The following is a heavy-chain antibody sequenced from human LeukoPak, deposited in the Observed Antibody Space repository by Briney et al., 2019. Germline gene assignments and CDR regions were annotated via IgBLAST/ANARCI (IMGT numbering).Heavy chain of an antibody. CDR2: ISSSDSNT. CDR3: ARGWLQFFDS. D-gene: IGHD5-24*01. CDR1: GFTFNDYY. V-gene: IGHV3-11*05. Sequence: PGGSLRLSCAASGFTFNDYYVNWIRQAPEKGLEWVSYISSSDSNTNYADSVKGRFTISRDNAKNSLFLQMNSLRAEDTAVYYCARGWLQFFDSWSQGTLVTVSS. J-gene: IGHJ5*01.